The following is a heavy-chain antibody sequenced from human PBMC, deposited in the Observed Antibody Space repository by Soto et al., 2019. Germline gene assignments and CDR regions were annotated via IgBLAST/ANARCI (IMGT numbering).Heavy chain of an antibody. CDR2: ISSTAGRTS. Sequence: GGSLRLSCAASGFTFNTYPMTWVRQAPGKGLEWVSSISSTAGRTSSYADSVKGRFAISRDFSDNTVYLQMNNLRVDDTAVYFCAKGVLSFHYGMEVWGQGTTVTVSS. CDR1: GFTFNTYP. V-gene: IGHV3-23*01. D-gene: IGHD3-10*01. CDR3: AKGVLSFHYGMEV. J-gene: IGHJ6*02.